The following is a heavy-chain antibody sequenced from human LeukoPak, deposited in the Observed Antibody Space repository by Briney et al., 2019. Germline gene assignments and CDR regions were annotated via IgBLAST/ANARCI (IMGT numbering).Heavy chain of an antibody. CDR1: GYTFTSYD. J-gene: IGHJ4*02. D-gene: IGHD4-23*01. Sequence: GASVKVSCKASGYTFTSYDINWVRQATGQGLEWMGWMNPNSGNTGYAQKFQGRVTITRNTSISTAYMELSSLRSEDLAVYYCARTRDYGGNWGFDYWGQGTLVTVSS. CDR3: ARTRDYGGNWGFDY. CDR2: MNPNSGNT. V-gene: IGHV1-8*03.